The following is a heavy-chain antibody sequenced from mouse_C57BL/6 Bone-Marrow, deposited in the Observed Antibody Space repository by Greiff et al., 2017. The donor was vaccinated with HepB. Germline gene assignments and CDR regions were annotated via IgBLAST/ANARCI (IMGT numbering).Heavy chain of an antibody. CDR3: ARRWLLLHFDY. CDR2: INPGSGGT. CDR1: GYAFTNYL. J-gene: IGHJ2*01. Sequence: QVQLQQSGAELVRPGTSVKVSCKASGYAFTNYLIEWVKQRPGQGLEWIGVINPGSGGTNYNEKFKGKATLTADKSSSTAYMQLSSLTSEYSAVYFCARRWLLLHFDYWGQGTTLTVSS. V-gene: IGHV1-54*01. D-gene: IGHD2-3*01.